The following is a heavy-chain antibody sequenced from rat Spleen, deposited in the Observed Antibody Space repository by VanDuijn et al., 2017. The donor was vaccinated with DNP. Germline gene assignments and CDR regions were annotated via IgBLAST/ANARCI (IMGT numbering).Heavy chain of an antibody. J-gene: IGHJ2*01. CDR3: AKDYYSSYDY. V-gene: IGHV5-22*01. CDR1: GFTFSDHD. Sequence: EVQLVESGGGLVQPGRSLKLSCAAAGFTFSDHDMAWVRQAPAKGLEWVASITYEGSSTYYGDSVKGRFTISRDNAENTVYLQMNSLRSEDTATYYCAKDYYSSYDYWGQGVMVTVSS. CDR2: ITYEGSST. D-gene: IGHD1-2*01.